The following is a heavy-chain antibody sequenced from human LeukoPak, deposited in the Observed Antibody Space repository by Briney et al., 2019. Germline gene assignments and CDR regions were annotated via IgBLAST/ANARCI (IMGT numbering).Heavy chain of an antibody. J-gene: IGHJ4*02. CDR3: ARDRGDGYNSRIDY. CDR2: IYTSGST. D-gene: IGHD5-24*01. Sequence: SETLSLTCTVSGGPISSGSYYWSWIRQPAGKGLEWIGRIYTSGSTNYNPSLKSRVTISVDTSKNQFSLKLSSVTAADTAVYYCARDRGDGYNSRIDYWGQGTLVTVSS. CDR1: GGPISSGSYY. V-gene: IGHV4-61*02.